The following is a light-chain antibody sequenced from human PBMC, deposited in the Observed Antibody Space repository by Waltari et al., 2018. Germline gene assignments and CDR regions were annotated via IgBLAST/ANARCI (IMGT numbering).Light chain of an antibody. CDR3: QQYNSYRT. J-gene: IGKJ1*01. Sequence: DRVTITCRASQSISTYLAWYQQKPGKAPKLLIYKASTLEGGVPSRFSGSGSGTEFTLTINSLQAEDFATYYCQQYNSYRTFGQGTKVEVK. CDR2: KAS. CDR1: QSISTY. V-gene: IGKV1-5*03.